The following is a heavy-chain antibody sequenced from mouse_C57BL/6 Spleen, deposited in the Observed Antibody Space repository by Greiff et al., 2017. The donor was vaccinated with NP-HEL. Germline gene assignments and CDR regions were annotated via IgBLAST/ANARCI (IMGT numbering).Heavy chain of an antibody. CDR3: ASLYYDYDVSFAY. Sequence: VQLQQSGAELVKPGASVKLSCKASGYTFTSYWMHWVKQRPGQGLEWIGMIHPNSGSTNYNEKFKSKATLTVDKSSSTAYMQLSSLTSEDSAVYYCASLYYDYDVSFAYWGQGTLVTVSA. CDR1: GYTFTSYW. D-gene: IGHD2-4*01. V-gene: IGHV1-64*01. CDR2: IHPNSGST. J-gene: IGHJ3*01.